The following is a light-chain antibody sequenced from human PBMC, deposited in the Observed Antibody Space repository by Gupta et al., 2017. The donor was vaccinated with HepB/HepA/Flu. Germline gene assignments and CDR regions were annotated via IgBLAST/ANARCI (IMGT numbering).Light chain of an antibody. Sequence: DIQMTQSPSSVSASVGDRVTITCRASQDISTRLAWYQQKPGKAPKRLIYSASSLQSGVPSRLIGSGSGTDFHLKNSSLQPEEFATYYRQHSDSFPFTFVKGTKV. V-gene: IGKV1-12*01. CDR1: QDISTR. J-gene: IGKJ1*01. CDR3: QHSDSFPFT. CDR2: SAS.